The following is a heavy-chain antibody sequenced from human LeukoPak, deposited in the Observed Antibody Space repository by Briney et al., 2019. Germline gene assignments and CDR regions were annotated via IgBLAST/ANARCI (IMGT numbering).Heavy chain of an antibody. J-gene: IGHJ4*02. Sequence: SETLSLTCAVYGVSFSGYHWSWIRQPPGKGPEWIGEINHRGSTNYNPSLKSRVTISVDTSKNQFSLKLSSVTAADTAVYYCASTSAMVYFDYWGQGTLVTVSS. CDR1: GVSFSGYH. CDR2: INHRGST. V-gene: IGHV4-34*01. CDR3: ASTSAMVYFDY. D-gene: IGHD5-18*01.